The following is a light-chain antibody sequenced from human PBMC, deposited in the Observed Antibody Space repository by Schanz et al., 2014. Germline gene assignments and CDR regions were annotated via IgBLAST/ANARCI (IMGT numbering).Light chain of an antibody. CDR3: QQADTFPPTYT. CDR2: AAS. J-gene: IGKJ2*01. Sequence: DIQMTPSPSSVSASVGDTVTITCRASQDLNKWLAWYQQKPGQAPKLLIYAASTLQSGVPSRFTGRGSGTDFTLTISSLQPEDFATYFCQQADTFPPTYTFGPGTRVDIK. CDR1: QDLNKW. V-gene: IGKV1-12*01.